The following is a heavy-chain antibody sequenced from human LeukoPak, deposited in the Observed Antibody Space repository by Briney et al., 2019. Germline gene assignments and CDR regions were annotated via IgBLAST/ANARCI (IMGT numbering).Heavy chain of an antibody. CDR2: IIPIFGTA. CDR3: ARVPSFVSGPYGDY. CDR1: GGTFSSYA. D-gene: IGHD2/OR15-2a*01. V-gene: IGHV1-69*06. J-gene: IGHJ4*02. Sequence: SVKVSCKASGGTFSSYAISRVRQAPGQGLEWMGGIIPIFGTANYAQKFQGRVTITADKSTSTAYMELSSLRSEDTAVYYCARVPSFVSGPYGDYWGQGTLVTVSS.